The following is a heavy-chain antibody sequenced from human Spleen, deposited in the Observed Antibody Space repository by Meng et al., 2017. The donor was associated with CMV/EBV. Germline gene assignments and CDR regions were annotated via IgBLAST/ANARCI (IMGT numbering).Heavy chain of an antibody. V-gene: IGHV4-38-2*02. D-gene: IGHD2-2*02. CDR2: IYHSGST. CDR1: GYSISSGYY. J-gene: IGHJ6*02. CDR3: ARYQLLYRRGMDV. Sequence: SETLSLTCTVSGYSISSGYYWGWIRQPPGKGLEWIGSIYHSGSTYYNPSLKSRVTISVDTSKNQFSLKLSSVTAADTAVYYCARYQLLYRRGMDVWGQGTTVTVSS.